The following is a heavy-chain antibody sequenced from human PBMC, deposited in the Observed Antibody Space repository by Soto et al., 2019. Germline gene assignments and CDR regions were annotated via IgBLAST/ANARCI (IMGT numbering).Heavy chain of an antibody. CDR1: GYTFTSYG. J-gene: IGHJ4*02. CDR2: ISAYNGNT. CDR3: ARGHQRHSSSWFDY. V-gene: IGHV1-18*04. D-gene: IGHD6-13*01. Sequence: ASVKVSCKASGYTFTSYGISWVRQAPGQGLEWMGWISAYNGNTNYAQKLQGRVTMTTDTSTSTAYMELRSLRSDDTTVYYCARGHQRHSSSWFDYWGQGTLVTVSS.